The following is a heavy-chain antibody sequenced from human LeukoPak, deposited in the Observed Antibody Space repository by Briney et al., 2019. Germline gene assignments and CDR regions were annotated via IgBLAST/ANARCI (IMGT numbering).Heavy chain of an antibody. V-gene: IGHV4-39*07. J-gene: IGHJ3*02. CDR2: IYYSGST. D-gene: IGHD2-2*01. Sequence: SETLSLTCTVSGGSISSSSYYWGWIRQPPGKGLEWIGSIYYSGSTYYNPSLKSRVTISVDTSKNQFSLNLSSVTAADTAVYYCAGYCSSTSCYDAFDIWGQGTMVTVSS. CDR3: AGYCSSTSCYDAFDI. CDR1: GGSISSSSYY.